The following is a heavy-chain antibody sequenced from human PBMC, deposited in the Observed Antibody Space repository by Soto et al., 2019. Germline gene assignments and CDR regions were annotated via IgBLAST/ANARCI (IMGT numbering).Heavy chain of an antibody. Sequence: PVGSLRLSCAASGFTFSSYGMHWVRQAPGKGLEWVAVISYDGSNKYYADSVKGRFTISRDNSKNTLYLQMNSLRAEDTAVYYCALVAQQLAKLFDYWGQGTLVTGS. CDR2: ISYDGSNK. D-gene: IGHD6-13*01. CDR1: GFTFSSYG. J-gene: IGHJ4*02. CDR3: ALVAQQLAKLFDY. V-gene: IGHV3-30*03.